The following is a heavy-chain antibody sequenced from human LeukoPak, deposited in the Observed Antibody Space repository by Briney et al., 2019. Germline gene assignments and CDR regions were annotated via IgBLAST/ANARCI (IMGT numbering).Heavy chain of an antibody. CDR3: AKPGYSSSWYGYYFDY. CDR1: GFTFSSSA. J-gene: IGHJ4*02. V-gene: IGHV3-23*01. D-gene: IGHD6-13*01. CDR2: ISGGGDST. Sequence: GGSLRLSCAASGFTFSSSAMSWVRQAPGKGLEWVSAISGGGDSTYYADSVKGRFTISRDNPKSTLYLQMNSLRAEDTAVYYCAKPGYSSSWYGYYFDYWGQGTLVTVSS.